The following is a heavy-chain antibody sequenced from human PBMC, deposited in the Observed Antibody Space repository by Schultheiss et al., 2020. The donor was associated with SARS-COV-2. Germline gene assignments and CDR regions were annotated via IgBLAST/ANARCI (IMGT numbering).Heavy chain of an antibody. V-gene: IGHV4-30-4*01. CDR2: IDYYGTT. J-gene: IGHJ4*02. CDR3: ASERDSGYIYFEY. CDR1: AGSMSNGDYY. D-gene: IGHD5-12*01. Sequence: SETLSLTCTVSAGSMSNGDYYWSWVRQPPGKGLEWIGYIDYYGTTYYNPSLKNRGTISRDTSKNQFTLNLRSVTAADTAVYYCASERDSGYIYFEYWAREPWSPSPQ.